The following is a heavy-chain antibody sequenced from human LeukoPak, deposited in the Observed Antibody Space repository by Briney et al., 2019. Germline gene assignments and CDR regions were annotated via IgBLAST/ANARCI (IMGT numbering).Heavy chain of an antibody. CDR1: GFTFSSYA. CDR3: AKNSPNDIVLMVYAIPYDY. J-gene: IGHJ4*02. V-gene: IGHV3-23*01. Sequence: PGGSLRLSCAASGFTFSSYAMSWVRQAPGKGLEWVSAISGSGGSTYYADSVKGRFTISRDNSKNTLYLQMNSLRAEDTAVYYCAKNSPNDIVLMVYAIPYDYWGQGTLVTVSS. D-gene: IGHD2-8*01. CDR2: ISGSGGST.